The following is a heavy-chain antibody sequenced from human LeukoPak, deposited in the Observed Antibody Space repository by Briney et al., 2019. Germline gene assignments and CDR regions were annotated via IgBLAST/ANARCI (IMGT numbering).Heavy chain of an antibody. Sequence: PGGSLRLSCAASGFTFSSYWMSWVRQAPGKGLEWVANIKQDGSEKYYVDSVKGRFTISRDNAKNSLYLQMNSLRAEDTAVYYCARDAPFTNYYDSSGYYMDVWGKGTTVTVSS. CDR2: IKQDGSEK. D-gene: IGHD3-22*01. CDR1: GFTFSSYW. V-gene: IGHV3-7*01. CDR3: ARDAPFTNYYDSSGYYMDV. J-gene: IGHJ6*03.